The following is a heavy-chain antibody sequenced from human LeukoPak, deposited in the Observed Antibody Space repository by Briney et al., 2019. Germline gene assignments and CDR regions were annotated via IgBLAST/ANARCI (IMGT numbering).Heavy chain of an antibody. Sequence: ETPCLTCTVSGGSIGSYYSNWIRQAPGKGLEWIGYIHYSGGTNHNSSLKSRVTISVDTSKSQYSLKLSSVTAADTAVYYCARDGVVGGFDYWGQGSL. CDR1: GGSIGSYY. CDR2: IHYSGGT. V-gene: IGHV4-59*01. CDR3: ARDGVVGGFDY. D-gene: IGHD3-3*01. J-gene: IGHJ4*02.